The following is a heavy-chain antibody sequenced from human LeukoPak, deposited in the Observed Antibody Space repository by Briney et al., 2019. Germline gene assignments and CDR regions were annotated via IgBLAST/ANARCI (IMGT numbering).Heavy chain of an antibody. D-gene: IGHD1/OR15-1a*01. CDR2: ITGDGSDT. V-gene: IGHV3-74*01. CDR3: ARDPRNKGFDP. CDR1: GFTFSGYW. J-gene: IGHJ5*02. Sequence: GGSLRLSCAASGFTFSGYWMHWARQSPGKGLVWVSCITGDGSDTRYADSVKGRFTISRDNAKSTLYLQMNSLRVEDTAVYYCARDPRNKGFDPWGRGTLVTVSS.